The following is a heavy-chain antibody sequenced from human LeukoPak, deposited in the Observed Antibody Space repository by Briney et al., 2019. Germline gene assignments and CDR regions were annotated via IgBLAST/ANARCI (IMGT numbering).Heavy chain of an antibody. V-gene: IGHV4-59*01. Sequence: PSETLSLTRTVSGGSISTYYWSWIRQPPGKGLEWLGYIFYTGSTNYNPSLKSRVTMSIDTSKNQFSLKLSSVTAADTAVYYCTRTYRSSSIDYWGHGVLVTVSS. D-gene: IGHD6-6*01. CDR1: GGSISTYY. CDR2: IFYTGST. J-gene: IGHJ4*01. CDR3: TRTYRSSSIDY.